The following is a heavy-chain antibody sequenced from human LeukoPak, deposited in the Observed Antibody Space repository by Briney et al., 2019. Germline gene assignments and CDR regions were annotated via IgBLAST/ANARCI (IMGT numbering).Heavy chain of an antibody. Sequence: SGGSLRLSCAASGFTFSSYGMHWVRQAPGKGLEWVAVISYDGSNKYYADSVKGRFTISRDNSKNTLYLQMNSLRAEDTAVYYCARTTVTYYYYYGMDVWGQGTTVTVSS. D-gene: IGHD4-17*01. CDR2: ISYDGSNK. V-gene: IGHV3-30*03. CDR1: GFTFSSYG. CDR3: ARTTVTYYYYYGMDV. J-gene: IGHJ6*02.